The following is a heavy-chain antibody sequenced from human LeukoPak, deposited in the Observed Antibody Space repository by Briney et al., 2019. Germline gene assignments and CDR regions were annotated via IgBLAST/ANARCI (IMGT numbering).Heavy chain of an antibody. CDR3: ARFYGDFVPAALDI. CDR1: GGSISSSNW. D-gene: IGHD4-17*01. V-gene: IGHV4-4*02. J-gene: IGHJ3*02. CDR2: IYHSGST. Sequence: SETLSLTCAVSGGSISSSNWWSWVRQPPGKGLEWIGEIYHSGSTNYNPSLKSRVTISVDKSKNQFSLKLSSVTAADTAVYYCARFYGDFVPAALDIWGQGTMVTVSS.